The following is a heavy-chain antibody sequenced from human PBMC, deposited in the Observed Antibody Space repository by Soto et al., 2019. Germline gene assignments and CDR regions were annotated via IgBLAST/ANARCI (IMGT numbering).Heavy chain of an antibody. J-gene: IGHJ6*04. CDR1: GGSISSYY. D-gene: IGHD6-19*01. V-gene: IGHV4-59*08. CDR2: IYYSGST. Sequence: SETLSLTCTVSGGSISSYYWSWIRQPPGKGLEWIGYIYYSGSTNYNPSLKSRVTISVDTSKNQFSLKLSSVTAADTAVYYCARQDRTSSSSLDVWGKGTTVTVSS. CDR3: ARQDRTSSSSLDV.